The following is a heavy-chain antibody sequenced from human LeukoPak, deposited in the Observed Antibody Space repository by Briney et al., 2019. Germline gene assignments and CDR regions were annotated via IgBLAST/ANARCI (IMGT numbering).Heavy chain of an antibody. CDR3: ARQIASAGTAGFDF. CDR1: GGSISSYY. CDR2: IYSTGST. V-gene: IGHV4-4*07. J-gene: IGHJ4*02. D-gene: IGHD6-13*01. Sequence: SEALSLTCTVSGGSISSYYWSWIRQPAGKGLEWIGRIYSTGSTNYNPSLKSRVTMSVDTSKNQFSLRLRSVTAADTAVYYCARQIASAGTAGFDFWGQGALVTVSS.